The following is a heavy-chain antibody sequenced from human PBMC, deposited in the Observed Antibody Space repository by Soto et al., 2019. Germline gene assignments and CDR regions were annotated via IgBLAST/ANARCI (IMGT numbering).Heavy chain of an antibody. Sequence: SETLSLTCTVSGGSISSGGYYWSWIRQHPGKGLEWIGYIYYSGSTYYNPSLKSRVTISVDTSKNQFSLKLSSVTAADTAVYYCARTVTLLGYYMDVWGKGTTVTVSS. CDR1: GGSISSGGYY. J-gene: IGHJ6*03. CDR2: IYYSGST. V-gene: IGHV4-31*03. D-gene: IGHD4-17*01. CDR3: ARTVTLLGYYMDV.